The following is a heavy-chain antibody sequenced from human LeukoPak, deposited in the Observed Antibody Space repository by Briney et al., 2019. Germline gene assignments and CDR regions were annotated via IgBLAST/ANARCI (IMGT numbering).Heavy chain of an antibody. CDR2: ISGSGGST. D-gene: IGHD6-13*01. J-gene: IGHJ3*02. V-gene: IGHV3-23*01. CDR3: AKGGTRAGYSSSWYGDAFDI. Sequence: GGSLRLSCAASGFTFSSYAMSWDRQAPGKGLEWVSAISGSGGSTYYADSVKGRFTISRDNSKNTLYLQMNSLRAEDTAVYYCAKGGTRAGYSSSWYGDAFDIWGQGTMVTVSS. CDR1: GFTFSSYA.